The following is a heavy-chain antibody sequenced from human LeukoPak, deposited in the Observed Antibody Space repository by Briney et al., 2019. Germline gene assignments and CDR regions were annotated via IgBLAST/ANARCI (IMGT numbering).Heavy chain of an antibody. J-gene: IGHJ4*02. V-gene: IGHV1-2*02. CDR2: INPNSGGT. CDR1: GYTFTGYY. D-gene: IGHD2-15*01. CDR3: ARSGGGVLYYFDY. Sequence: GASVKVSCKASGYTFTGYYMHWVRQAPGQGLEWMGWINPNSGGTNYAQKFQGRVTMTRDTSISTAYMELSRLRSDDTAAYYCARSGGGVLYYFDYWGQGTLVTVSS.